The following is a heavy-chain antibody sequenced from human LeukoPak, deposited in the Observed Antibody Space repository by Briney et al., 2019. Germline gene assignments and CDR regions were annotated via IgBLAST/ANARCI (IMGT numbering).Heavy chain of an antibody. CDR1: GVSISSSNSY. J-gene: IGHJ4*02. CDR2: IYYSGNT. D-gene: IGHD3/OR15-3a*01. CDR3: ARQTGSGLFILP. Sequence: TSETLSLTCTVSGVSISSSNSYWGWIRQPPGKGLEWIGSIYYSGNTYYNASLKSQVSISIDTSKNQFSLKLTSVTAADTAVYYCARQTGSGLFILPGGQGTLVTVSS. V-gene: IGHV4-39*01.